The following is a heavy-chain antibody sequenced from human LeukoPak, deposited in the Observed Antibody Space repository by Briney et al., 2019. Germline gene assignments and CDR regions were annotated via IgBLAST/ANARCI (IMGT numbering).Heavy chain of an antibody. J-gene: IGHJ4*02. CDR2: ITSSSGYI. V-gene: IGHV3-21*01. D-gene: IGHD3-3*01. CDR3: ARVHDFWSFDY. CDR1: GFTFSSYS. Sequence: GGSLRLSCAASGFTFSSYSMNWVRQAPGKGLEWVSSITSSSGYIYYADSVKGRFTISRDNAKNSLYLQMNSLRAEDTAVYYCARVHDFWSFDYWGQGALVTVSS.